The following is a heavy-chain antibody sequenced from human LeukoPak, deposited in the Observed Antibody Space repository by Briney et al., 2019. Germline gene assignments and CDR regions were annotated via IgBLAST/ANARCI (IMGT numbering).Heavy chain of an antibody. V-gene: IGHV3-30-3*01. CDR3: ARDPIAVAGLYYFDY. CDR2: ISYDGSNK. CDR1: GFTFSHFW. J-gene: IGHJ4*02. Sequence: GGSLRLSCAASGFTFSHFWMSWVRQAPGKGLEWVAVISYDGSNKYYADSVKGRFTISRDNSKNTLYLQMNSLRAEDTAVYYCARDPIAVAGLYYFDYWGQGTLVTVSS. D-gene: IGHD6-19*01.